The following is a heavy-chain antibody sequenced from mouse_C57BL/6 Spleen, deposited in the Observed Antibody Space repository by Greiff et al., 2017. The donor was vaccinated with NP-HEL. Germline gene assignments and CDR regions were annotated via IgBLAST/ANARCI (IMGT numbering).Heavy chain of an antibody. J-gene: IGHJ4*01. V-gene: IGHV3-6*01. D-gene: IGHD1-1*01. Sequence: VQLQQSGPGLVKPSQSLSLTCSVTGYSITSGYYWNWIRQFPGNKLEWMGYISYDGSNNYNPSLKNRISITRDTSKNQFFLKLNSVTTEDTATYYCASLYYGLNYAMDYWGQGTSGTVSS. CDR3: ASLYYGLNYAMDY. CDR2: ISYDGSN. CDR1: GYSITSGYY.